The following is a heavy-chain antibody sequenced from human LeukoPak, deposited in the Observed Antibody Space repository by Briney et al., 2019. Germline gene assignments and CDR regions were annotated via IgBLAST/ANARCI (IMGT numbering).Heavy chain of an antibody. CDR1: GGTFSSYA. CDR2: IIPIFGTA. D-gene: IGHD5-12*01. J-gene: IGHJ4*02. CDR3: ARDPGPYSGQRSFDY. Sequence: ASVKVSCKASGGTFSSYAISWVRQAPGQGLEWMGGIIPIFGTANYAQKFQGRVTITADESTSTAYMELSSLRSEDTAVYYCARDPGPYSGQRSFDYWGQGTLVTVSS. V-gene: IGHV1-69*13.